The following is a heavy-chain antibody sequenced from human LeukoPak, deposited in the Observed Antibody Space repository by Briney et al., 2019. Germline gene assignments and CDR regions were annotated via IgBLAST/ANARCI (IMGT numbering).Heavy chain of an antibody. CDR3: ASESSTSCYTCRYFQH. V-gene: IGHV1-69*05. J-gene: IGHJ1*01. Sequence: SSVKVSCKASGGTFSSYAISWVRQAPGQGLEWMGGIIPIFGTANYAQTFQGRVTITTDESTSTAYMELSSLRSEDTAVYYCASESSTSCYTCRYFQHWGQGTLVTVSS. CDR1: GGTFSSYA. D-gene: IGHD2-2*02. CDR2: IIPIFGTA.